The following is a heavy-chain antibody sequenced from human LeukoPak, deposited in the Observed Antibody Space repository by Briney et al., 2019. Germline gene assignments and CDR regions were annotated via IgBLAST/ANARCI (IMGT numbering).Heavy chain of an antibody. CDR1: GYTFTGYY. D-gene: IGHD3-22*01. CDR2: INPNSGGT. Sequence: ASVTVSCKAFGYTFTGYYMHWVRQAPGQGLEWMGWINPNSGGTNYAQKFQGRVTMTRDTSISTAYMELSRLRSDDTAVYYCAREIDYYDSSGYCFDYWGQGTLVTVSS. J-gene: IGHJ4*02. V-gene: IGHV1-2*02. CDR3: AREIDYYDSSGYCFDY.